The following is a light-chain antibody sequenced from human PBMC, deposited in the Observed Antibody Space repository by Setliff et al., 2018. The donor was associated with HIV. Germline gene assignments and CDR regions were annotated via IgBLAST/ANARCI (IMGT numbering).Light chain of an antibody. V-gene: IGLV2-14*02. J-gene: IGLJ1*01. CDR3: SSYTTSSTLYV. CDR1: SSDVGSYNL. Sequence: QSVLTQPASVSGSPGQSITISCTGTSSDVGSYNLVSWYQQHPGKAPKLMIYEVSKRPSGVSNRFSGSKSGNTASLTISGLQAEDEADYYCSSYTTSSTLYVFGPGTRSPS. CDR2: EVS.